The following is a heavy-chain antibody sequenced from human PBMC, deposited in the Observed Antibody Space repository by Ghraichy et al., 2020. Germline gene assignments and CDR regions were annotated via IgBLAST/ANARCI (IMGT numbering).Heavy chain of an antibody. V-gene: IGHV3-30*03. Sequence: GGSLRLSCAASGFTFSSYGIHWVRQAPGNGLEWVAVISYDGTNKFYGDSVKGRFTISRDNSKNTVFLQMNSLTGEDTAVYYCARDGVLVRGENFFDYWGQGSLVTVSS. J-gene: IGHJ4*02. CDR3: ARDGVLVRGENFFDY. CDR2: ISYDGTNK. CDR1: GFTFSSYG. D-gene: IGHD3-10*01.